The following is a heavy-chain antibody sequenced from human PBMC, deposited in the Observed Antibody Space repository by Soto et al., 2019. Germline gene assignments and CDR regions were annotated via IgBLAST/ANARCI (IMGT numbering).Heavy chain of an antibody. J-gene: IGHJ5*02. CDR3: AGCLGWNYVNRFDP. V-gene: IGHV1-69*02. D-gene: IGHD1-7*01. CDR2: IIPILGIA. CDR1: GGTFSSYT. Sequence: QVQLVQSGAEVKKPGSSVKVSCKASGGTFSSYTISWVRQAPGQGLEWMGRIIPILGIANYAQQFQGRVTITADKSTSTAYMELSSLRSADTAVYYCAGCLGWNYVNRFDPWGQGTLVTVSS.